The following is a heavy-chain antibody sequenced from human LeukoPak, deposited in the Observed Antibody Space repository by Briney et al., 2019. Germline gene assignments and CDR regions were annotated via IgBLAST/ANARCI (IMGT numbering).Heavy chain of an antibody. V-gene: IGHV1-69*13. CDR2: IIPIFGTA. Sequence: ASVKVSCKASGGTFSSYAISWVRQAPGQGLEWMGGIIPIFGTANYAQKFQGRVTITADESTSTAYMELSSLRSEDTAVYYCARSPKTSRETYCSGGSCYLGWFDPWGQGTLVTVSS. CDR1: GGTFSSYA. D-gene: IGHD2-15*01. J-gene: IGHJ5*02. CDR3: ARSPKTSRETYCSGGSCYLGWFDP.